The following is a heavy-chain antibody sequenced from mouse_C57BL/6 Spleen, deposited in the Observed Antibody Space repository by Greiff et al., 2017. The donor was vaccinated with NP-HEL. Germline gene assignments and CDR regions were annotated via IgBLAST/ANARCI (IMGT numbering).Heavy chain of an antibody. CDR3: ARAVVPFDY. V-gene: IGHV1-81*01. CDR1: GYTFTSYG. CDR2: IYPRSGNT. Sequence: QVHVKQSGAELARPGASVKLSCKASGYTFTSYGISWVKQRTGQGLEWIGEIYPRSGNTYYNEKFKGKATLTADKSSSTAYMELRSLTSEDSAVYFCARAVVPFDYWGQGTTLTVSS. J-gene: IGHJ2*01. D-gene: IGHD1-1*01.